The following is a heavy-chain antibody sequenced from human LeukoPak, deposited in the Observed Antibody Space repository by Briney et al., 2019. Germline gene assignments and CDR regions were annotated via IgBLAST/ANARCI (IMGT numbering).Heavy chain of an antibody. CDR3: AKEGRSLQTY. D-gene: IGHD5-24*01. CDR1: GFMFSSNW. J-gene: IGHJ4*02. CDR2: IKEDGTET. V-gene: IGHV3-7*03. Sequence: GGSLRLSCAASGFMFSSNWMSWVRLAPGKGLEWVAYIKEDGTETYYVDSVKGRFTISRDNAKNSLYLQMNSLRVEDTAVYYCAKEGRSLQTYWGQGTLVTVSS.